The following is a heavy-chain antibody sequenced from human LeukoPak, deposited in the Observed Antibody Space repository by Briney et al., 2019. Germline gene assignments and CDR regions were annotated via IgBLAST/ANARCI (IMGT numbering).Heavy chain of an antibody. CDR2: IIPIFGTA. V-gene: IGHV1-69*05. D-gene: IGHD1-26*01. CDR3: ARQVGGSSHFVY. Sequence: ASVKVPCKASGGTFSSYAISWVRQAPGQGLEWMGGIIPIFGTANYAQKFQGRVTITTDESTSTAYMELSSLRSEDTAVYYCARQVGGSSHFVYWGQGTLVTVSS. CDR1: GGTFSSYA. J-gene: IGHJ4*02.